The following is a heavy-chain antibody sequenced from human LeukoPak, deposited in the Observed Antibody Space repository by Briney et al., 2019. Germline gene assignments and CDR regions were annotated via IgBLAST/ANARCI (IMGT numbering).Heavy chain of an antibody. Sequence: AGGSLRLSCAASGFTFDDYAMHWVRQAPGKGLEWVSGISWNSGSIGYADSVKGRFTISRDNAKNSLYLQMNSLRAEDTALYYCAKWSVLELDGYGMDVWGQGTTVTVSS. CDR3: AKWSVLELDGYGMDV. J-gene: IGHJ6*02. CDR2: ISWNSGSI. CDR1: GFTFDDYA. V-gene: IGHV3-9*01. D-gene: IGHD3-3*01.